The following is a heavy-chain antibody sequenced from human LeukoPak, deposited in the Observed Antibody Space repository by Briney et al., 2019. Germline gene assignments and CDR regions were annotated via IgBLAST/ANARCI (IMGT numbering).Heavy chain of an antibody. D-gene: IGHD2-2*01. J-gene: IGHJ4*02. Sequence: ASVQVSCKASGYTFTNYYMHWVRQAPGQGLEWMGIIKPSGGSTAYAQKFQGRVTMTRDTSTSTVYMELSSLRSEDTAVYYCARGFCSSTSCYLSSAYYFDYWGQGTLVTVSS. CDR1: GYTFTNYY. V-gene: IGHV1-46*01. CDR2: IKPSGGST. CDR3: ARGFCSSTSCYLSSAYYFDY.